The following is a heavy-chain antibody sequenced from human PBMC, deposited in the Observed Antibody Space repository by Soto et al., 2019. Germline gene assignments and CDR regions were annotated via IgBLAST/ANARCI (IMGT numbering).Heavy chain of an antibody. CDR2: MTPNSGNT. Sequence: EASVKVSCKASGGTFSSYAISWVRQATGQGLEWMGWMTPNSGNTGSAQKFQGRVTMTRNTSISTAYMELSSLRSEDTAVYYCARGGGGNYYYDSSGYYYNYWGQGTRVTVSS. V-gene: IGHV1-8*02. D-gene: IGHD3-22*01. CDR1: GGTFSSYA. CDR3: ARGGGGNYYYDSSGYYYNY. J-gene: IGHJ4*02.